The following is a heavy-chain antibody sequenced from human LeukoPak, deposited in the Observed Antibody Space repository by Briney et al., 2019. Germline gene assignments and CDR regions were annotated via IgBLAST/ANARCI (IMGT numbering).Heavy chain of an antibody. CDR3: AITFRLYCGGDCYDDY. CDR1: GGSISSYY. J-gene: IGHJ4*02. CDR2: IYYSGST. Sequence: SETLSLTCTVSGGSISSYYWSWIRQPPGKGLEWIGSIYYSGSTYYNPSLKSRVTISVDTSKNQFSLKLSSVTAADTAVYYCAITFRLYCGGDCYDDYWGQGTLVTVSS. V-gene: IGHV4-59*05. D-gene: IGHD2-21*01.